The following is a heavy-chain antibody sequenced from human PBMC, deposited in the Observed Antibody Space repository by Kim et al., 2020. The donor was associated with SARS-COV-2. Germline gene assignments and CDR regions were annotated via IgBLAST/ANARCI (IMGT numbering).Heavy chain of an antibody. V-gene: IGHV3-23*01. J-gene: IGHJ4*02. Sequence: AASWKGRLSISRDNSKNTVYLQMNSLRAEDTAIYYCAKGWGAVAAAGIDYWGQGTLVTVSS. CDR3: AKGWGAVAAAGIDY. D-gene: IGHD6-13*01.